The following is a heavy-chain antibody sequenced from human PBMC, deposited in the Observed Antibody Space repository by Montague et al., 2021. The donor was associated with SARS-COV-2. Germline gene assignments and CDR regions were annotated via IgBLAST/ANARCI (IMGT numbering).Heavy chain of an antibody. V-gene: IGHV4-61*02. CDR2: IYTSGTT. CDR1: GGSISSGSYY. Sequence: TLSLTCTASGGSISSGSYYWSWIRQPAGKGLEWIGRIYTSGTTDYSFSLKSRVTISVDTSKNQFSLELTSVTAADTAVYYCARAHSGSWAHLDNWGQGSLVTVSS. J-gene: IGHJ4*02. D-gene: IGHD5-12*01. CDR3: ARAHSGSWAHLDN.